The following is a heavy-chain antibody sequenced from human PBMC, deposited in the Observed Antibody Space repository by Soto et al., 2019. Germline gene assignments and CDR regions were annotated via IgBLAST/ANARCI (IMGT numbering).Heavy chain of an antibody. CDR1: GFTFSTYW. CDR3: ANDPGYSLDY. Sequence: GGSLRLSCAASGFTFSTYWMSWVRRAPGKGLEWVAHIKQDGSDMYYVDSVKGRFTIISVDTSKNQFSLQLNSVTPEDAAVYYCANDPGYSLDYWGQGIQVTVSS. CDR2: IKQDGSDM. D-gene: IGHD5-12*01. J-gene: IGHJ4*02. V-gene: IGHV3-7*02.